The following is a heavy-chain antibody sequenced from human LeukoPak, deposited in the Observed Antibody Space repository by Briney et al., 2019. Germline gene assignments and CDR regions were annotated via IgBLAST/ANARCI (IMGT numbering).Heavy chain of an antibody. Sequence: GGSLRLSCAASGFTSSSYWMHWVRQAPGKGLVWVSRINSDGSSTSYADSVKGRFTIPRDNAKNTLYLQMNSLRAEDTAVYYCARDPYCTNGVCYLFDYWGQGTLVTVSS. J-gene: IGHJ4*02. CDR3: ARDPYCTNGVCYLFDY. CDR1: GFTSSSYW. V-gene: IGHV3-74*01. CDR2: INSDGSST. D-gene: IGHD2-8*01.